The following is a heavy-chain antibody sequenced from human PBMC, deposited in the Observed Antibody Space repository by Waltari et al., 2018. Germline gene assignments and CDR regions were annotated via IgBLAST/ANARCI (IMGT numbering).Heavy chain of an antibody. V-gene: IGHV1-69*08. J-gene: IGHJ5*02. CDR3: AREPQAARPINWFDP. CDR2: IIPIFGTA. CDR1: GGTFSSYA. Sequence: QVQLVQSGAEGKKPGSSVKVSCKASGGTFSSYAISWLRQAPGQGLEWMGRIIPIFGTANYAQKFQGRVTITADKSTSTAYMELSSLRSEDTAVYYCAREPQAARPINWFDPWGQGTLVTVSS. D-gene: IGHD6-6*01.